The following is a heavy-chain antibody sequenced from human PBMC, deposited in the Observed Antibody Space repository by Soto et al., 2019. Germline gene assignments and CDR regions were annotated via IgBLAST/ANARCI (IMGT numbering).Heavy chain of an antibody. Sequence: LSLTCTVSGGSISSYYWSWIRQPPGKGLEWIGYIYYSGSTNYNPSLKSRVTISVDTSKNQFSLKLSSVTAADTAVYYCARDSMVRGLSYGMDVWGQGTTVTVSS. V-gene: IGHV4-59*01. CDR1: GGSISSYY. CDR3: ARDSMVRGLSYGMDV. D-gene: IGHD3-10*01. CDR2: IYYSGST. J-gene: IGHJ6*02.